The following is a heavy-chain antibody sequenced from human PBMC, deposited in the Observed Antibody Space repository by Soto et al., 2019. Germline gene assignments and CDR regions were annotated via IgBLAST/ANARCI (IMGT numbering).Heavy chain of an antibody. V-gene: IGHV1-69*06. D-gene: IGHD6-13*01. CDR1: GGDFRNYA. J-gene: IGHJ4*02. Sequence: QVQLVQSGSEVKRPGSSVKVSCKASGGDFRNYALTWVRQAPGQGLEWMGGVIPMSGTPKYAQKFQGRVTIPADTSTTTAYMELTSLRYDDTAVYYCASSYGTSWYGDYWGQGTLVTVS. CDR3: ASSYGTSWYGDY. CDR2: VIPMSGTP.